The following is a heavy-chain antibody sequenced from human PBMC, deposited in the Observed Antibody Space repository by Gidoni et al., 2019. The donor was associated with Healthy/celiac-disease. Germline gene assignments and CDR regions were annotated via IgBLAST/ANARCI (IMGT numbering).Heavy chain of an antibody. V-gene: IGHV4-39*01. CDR2: IYYSGST. CDR3: ARQRGDYYDSSGYYWYFDL. J-gene: IGHJ2*01. Sequence: QLQLQESGPGLVKPSETLSLTCTGSGASISSSSYYWGWIRQPPGKGLEWIGSIYYSGSTYYNPPLKSRVTISVDTSKNQFSLKLSSETAADTAVYYCARQRGDYYDSSGYYWYFDLWGRGTLVTVSS. D-gene: IGHD3-22*01. CDR1: GASISSSSYY.